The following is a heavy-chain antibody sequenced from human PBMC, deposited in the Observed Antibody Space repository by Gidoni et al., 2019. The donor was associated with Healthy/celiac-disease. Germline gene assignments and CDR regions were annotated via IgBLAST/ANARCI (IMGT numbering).Heavy chain of an antibody. D-gene: IGHD5-18*01. CDR1: GGSFSGYY. Sequence: QVQLQQWGAGLLKPSETLSLTCAVYGGSFSGYYWSWIRQPPGKGLEWCGEINHSGRTNYNPSLKSRVTISVDTSKNQFSLKLSSVTAADTAVYYCARGPWIPSYGRRAEYFQHWGQGTLVTVSS. CDR2: INHSGRT. CDR3: ARGPWIPSYGRRAEYFQH. V-gene: IGHV4-34*01. J-gene: IGHJ1*01.